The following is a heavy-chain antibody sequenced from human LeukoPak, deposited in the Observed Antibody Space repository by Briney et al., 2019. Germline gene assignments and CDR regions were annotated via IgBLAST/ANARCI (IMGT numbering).Heavy chain of an antibody. CDR2: INPNSGDT. V-gene: IGHV1-2*02. CDR3: ARAQSLTAPAGTFANS. J-gene: IGHJ4*02. D-gene: IGHD6-13*01. Sequence: ASVKVSCKASGDTFTGYFLHWVRLAPGQGFEWMGWINPNSGDTSYTQTFQGRVTMTRDTSISTAYMELSSLRSDGTAVYYCARAQSLTAPAGTFANSWGQGTLVTVSS. CDR1: GDTFTGYF.